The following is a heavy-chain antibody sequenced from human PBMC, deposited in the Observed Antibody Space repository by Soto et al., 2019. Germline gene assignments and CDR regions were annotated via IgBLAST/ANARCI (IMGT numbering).Heavy chain of an antibody. J-gene: IGHJ4*02. CDR2: INHSGST. Sequence: QVQLQQWGAGLLKPSETLSLTWAVYGGSFSGYYWSWIRQPPGKGLEWIGEINHSGSTNYNPSLKSRVTISVDTSKNQFSLKLSSVTAADTAVYYCARGRRTTVTIDYWGQGTLVTVSS. CDR3: ARGRRTTVTIDY. D-gene: IGHD4-17*01. CDR1: GGSFSGYY. V-gene: IGHV4-34*01.